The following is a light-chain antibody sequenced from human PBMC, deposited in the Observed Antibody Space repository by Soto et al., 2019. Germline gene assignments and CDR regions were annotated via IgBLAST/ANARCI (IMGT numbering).Light chain of an antibody. CDR2: EAS. CDR3: QQYNGYWT. J-gene: IGKJ1*01. V-gene: IGKV1-5*03. CDR1: QSISGS. Sequence: DFQMTQSPSTLSASVGDRVTITCRASQSISGSLAWYQQKPGKAPKLLIYEASNLKSGVPSRFSGSGSGTEYTLTISSLQPDDSASYYCQQYNGYWTFGQGTRVEIK.